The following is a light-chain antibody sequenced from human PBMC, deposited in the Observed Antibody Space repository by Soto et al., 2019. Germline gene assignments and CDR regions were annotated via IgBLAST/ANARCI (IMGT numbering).Light chain of an antibody. CDR2: AAS. Sequence: DIQMTQSPSSLSASVGDRVAVTFPASQSISRYLNWYQQKLGKAPKLLIYAASSLQSGVPSRFSGSGSGTDFTLTISSLEPEDFATYYCQQSYSTPPITFGQGTRLEIK. V-gene: IGKV1-39*01. J-gene: IGKJ5*01. CDR3: QQSYSTPPIT. CDR1: QSISRY.